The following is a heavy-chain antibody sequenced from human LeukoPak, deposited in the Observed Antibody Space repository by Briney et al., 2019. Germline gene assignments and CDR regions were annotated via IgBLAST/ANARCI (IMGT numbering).Heavy chain of an antibody. Sequence: GGSLRLSCAASGFTFSSYAMSWVRQAPGKGLEWVSAISGSGDSTYYADSVKGRFTISRDNSKNTLHLQMNSLRAEDTAVYSCAKDRARGGTTDFDYWGHGTLVTVSS. D-gene: IGHD1-7*01. CDR2: ISGSGDST. J-gene: IGHJ4*01. CDR1: GFTFSSYA. V-gene: IGHV3-23*01. CDR3: AKDRARGGTTDFDY.